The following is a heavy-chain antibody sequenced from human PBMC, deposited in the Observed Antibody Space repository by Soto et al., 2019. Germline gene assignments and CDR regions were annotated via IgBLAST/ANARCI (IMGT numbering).Heavy chain of an antibody. Sequence: GGSLRLSCSASGFTFSRYSMNWVRKARGKGLEWVSSISSSSSYIYYADSVKGRFTISRDNAKNSLYLQMNSLRAEDTAVYYCARFEQQLENWFDPWGQGNLVTGSS. CDR2: ISSSSSYI. D-gene: IGHD6-13*01. CDR3: ARFEQQLENWFDP. J-gene: IGHJ5*02. V-gene: IGHV3-21*01. CDR1: GFTFSRYS.